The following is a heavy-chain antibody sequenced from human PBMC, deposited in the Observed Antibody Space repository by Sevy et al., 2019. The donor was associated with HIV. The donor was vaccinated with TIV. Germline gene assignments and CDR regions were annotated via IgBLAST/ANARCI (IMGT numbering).Heavy chain of an antibody. J-gene: IGHJ4*02. CDR2: IYYSGST. V-gene: IGHV4-59*12. CDR3: ARIPYGDYADY. D-gene: IGHD4-17*01. Sequence: SETLSLTCTVSGGSISSYYWSWIRQPPGKGLEWIGYIYYSGSTNDNPSLKSRVTISVDTSKNQFSLKLSSVTAADTAVYYCARIPYGDYADYWGQGTLVTVSS. CDR1: GGSISSYY.